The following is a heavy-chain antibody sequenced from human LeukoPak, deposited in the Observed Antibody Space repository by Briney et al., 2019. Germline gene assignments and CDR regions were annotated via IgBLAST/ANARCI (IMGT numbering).Heavy chain of an antibody. D-gene: IGHD5-12*01. CDR2: ISGSGGST. Sequence: PGGSLRLSCAASGFTVSSIYMSWVRQAPGKGLEWVSAISGSGGSTYYADSVKGRFTISRDNSKNTLYLQMNSLRAEDTALYYCAKASAGYGNYDYGGQGTLVTVSS. CDR1: GFTVSSIY. CDR3: AKASAGYGNYDY. V-gene: IGHV3-23*01. J-gene: IGHJ4*02.